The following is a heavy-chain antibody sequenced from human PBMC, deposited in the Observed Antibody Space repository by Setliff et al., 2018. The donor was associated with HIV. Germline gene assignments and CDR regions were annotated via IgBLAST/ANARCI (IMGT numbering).Heavy chain of an antibody. CDR3: AKQSRRHLTWNYFDY. D-gene: IGHD3-3*02. Sequence: GGSLRLSCAASGFTFSSYGMHCVSQAPGKGLEWVAVLSYDGSNKYYADSVKGRFTIYRDNSKNTLYLQMNSLRAEDTAVYYCAKQSRRHLTWNYFDYRGQGTLVTVSS. V-gene: IGHV3-30*18. J-gene: IGHJ4*02. CDR1: GFTFSSYG. CDR2: LSYDGSNK.